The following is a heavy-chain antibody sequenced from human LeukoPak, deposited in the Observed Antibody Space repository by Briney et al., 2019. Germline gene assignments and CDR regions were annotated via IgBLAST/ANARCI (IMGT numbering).Heavy chain of an antibody. D-gene: IGHD1-26*01. CDR1: GFTFSSYS. J-gene: IGHJ6*03. CDR2: ISSSSSYI. V-gene: IGHV3-21*01. Sequence: GGSLRLSCAASGFTFSSYSMNWVRQAPGKGLEWVSSISSSSSYIYYADSVKGRFTISRDNAKNSLYLQMNSLRAEDTAVYYCAREGIVGATDYYYYMDVWGKGTTVTVSS. CDR3: AREGIVGATDYYYYMDV.